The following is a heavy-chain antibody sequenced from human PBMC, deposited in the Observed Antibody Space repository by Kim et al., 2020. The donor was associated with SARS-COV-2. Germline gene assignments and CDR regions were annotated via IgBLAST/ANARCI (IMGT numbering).Heavy chain of an antibody. J-gene: IGHJ5*02. V-gene: IGHV4-34*01. Sequence: SETLSLTCAVYGGSFSGYYWSWIRQPPGKGLEWIGEINHSGSTNYNPSLKSRVTISVDTSKNQFSLKLSSVTAADTAVYYCARGTNLLLSWFDPWGQGTL. CDR1: GGSFSGYY. CDR3: ARGTNLLLSWFDP. D-gene: IGHD2-15*01. CDR2: INHSGST.